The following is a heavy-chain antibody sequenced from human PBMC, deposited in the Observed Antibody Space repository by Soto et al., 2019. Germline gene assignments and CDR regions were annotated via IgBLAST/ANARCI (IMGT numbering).Heavy chain of an antibody. Sequence: GGSLRLSCAASGFTVSSNYMSWVRQAPGKGLEWVSVIYSGGSTYYADSVKGRFTISRDNSKNTLYLQMNSLRAEDTAVYYCARRTRLFFFDIWGQGTMVTVSS. V-gene: IGHV3-66*04. CDR2: IYSGGST. D-gene: IGHD1-7*01. CDR1: GFTVSSNY. J-gene: IGHJ3*02. CDR3: ARRTRLFFFDI.